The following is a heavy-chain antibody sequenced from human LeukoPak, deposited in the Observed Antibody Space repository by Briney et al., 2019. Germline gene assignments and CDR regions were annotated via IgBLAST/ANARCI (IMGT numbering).Heavy chain of an antibody. CDR2: IYYSGGT. CDR1: GGSISSSSYY. V-gene: IGHV4-39*01. Sequence: SETLSLTCTVSGGSISSSSYYWGWIRQPPGKGLEWIGSIYYSGGTYYNPSLKSRVTISVDTSKNQFSLKLGSVTAADTAVYYCARHGRNGLKYWGQGTLVTVSS. D-gene: IGHD3-3*01. J-gene: IGHJ4*02. CDR3: ARHGRNGLKY.